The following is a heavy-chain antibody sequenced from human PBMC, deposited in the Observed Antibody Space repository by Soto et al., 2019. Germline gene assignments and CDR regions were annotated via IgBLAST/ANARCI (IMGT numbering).Heavy chain of an antibody. CDR1: GFTFSSYS. V-gene: IGHV3-21*01. CDR3: ARGSLVPSALGEYFQH. J-gene: IGHJ1*01. CDR2: ISSSSSYI. D-gene: IGHD2-2*01. Sequence: GGSLRLSCAASGFTFSSYSMNWVRQAPGKGLEWVSSISSSSSYIYYADSVKGRFTISRDNAKNSLYLQMNSLRAEDTAVYYCARGSLVPSALGEYFQHWGQGTLVTVSS.